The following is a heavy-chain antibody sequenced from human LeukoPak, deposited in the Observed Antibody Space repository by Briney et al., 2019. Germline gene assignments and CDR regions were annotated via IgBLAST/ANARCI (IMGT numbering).Heavy chain of an antibody. Sequence: GGSLRLSCAASGFTFIGHNMNWVRQAPGKGLEWVSFVSISSGTIYCADSVKGRFRISRDNAKSSLDLEMNSLRAEDTAIYYCARAMSTFGGVRNYFDSWGQGTLVTVSS. CDR2: VSISSGTI. CDR3: ARAMSTFGGVRNYFDS. D-gene: IGHD3-16*01. CDR1: GFTFIGHN. V-gene: IGHV3-48*04. J-gene: IGHJ4*02.